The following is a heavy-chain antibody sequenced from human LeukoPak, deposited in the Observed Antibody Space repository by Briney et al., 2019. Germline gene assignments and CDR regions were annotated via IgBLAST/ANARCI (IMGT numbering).Heavy chain of an antibody. CDR1: GFTFSSYV. J-gene: IGHJ5*02. Sequence: GGSLRLSCAASGFTFSSYVMSWVRQAPGKGLVWVSRIYVDGRTTNYADSVKGRFTISRDNAKNTVYLEMNSLSVEGTATYYCIRDFRSADLWGQGTLVTVTS. V-gene: IGHV3-74*01. CDR2: IYVDGRTT. CDR3: IRDFRSADL.